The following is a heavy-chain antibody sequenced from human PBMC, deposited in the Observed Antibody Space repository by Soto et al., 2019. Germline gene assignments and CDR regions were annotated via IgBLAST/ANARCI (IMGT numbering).Heavy chain of an antibody. V-gene: IGHV4-39*01. Sequence: PSETLSLTCTVSGGSISSSSYYWGWIRQPPGKGLEWIGSIYYSGSTYYNPSLKSRVTISVDTSKNQFSLKLSSVTAADTAVYYCASYTDYYGSGSRDHYYYGMDVWGQGTTVTVSS. CDR3: ASYTDYYGSGSRDHYYYGMDV. CDR2: IYYSGST. CDR1: GGSISSSSYY. D-gene: IGHD3-10*01. J-gene: IGHJ6*02.